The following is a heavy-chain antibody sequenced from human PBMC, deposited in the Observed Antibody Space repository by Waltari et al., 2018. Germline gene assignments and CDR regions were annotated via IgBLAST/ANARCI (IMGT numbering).Heavy chain of an antibody. CDR1: GDSVSSGDHS. J-gene: IGHJ3*02. D-gene: IGHD2-21*02. V-gene: IGHV4-30-4*07. CDR2: IYDSGST. CDR3: ASCGGDCLGGFDI. Sequence: QMQLQESGPGLVKPSQTLPLTCPVSGDSVSSGDHSWTWIRQPPGKRLEWIGYIYDSGSTYYSPSLKSRVTISVDTSKNQFSLKLSSVTAADPAVYYCASCGGDCLGGFDIWGQGTMVTVSS.